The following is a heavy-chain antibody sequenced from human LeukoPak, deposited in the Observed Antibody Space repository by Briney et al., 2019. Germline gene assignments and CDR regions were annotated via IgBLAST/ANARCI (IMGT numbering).Heavy chain of an antibody. Sequence: PSETLSLTCTVSGGSISSYCWSWIRQPPGKGLEWIGYIYYSGSTNYNPSLKSRVTISVDTSKNQFSLKLSSVTAADTAVYYCARDHSGYDYEGTYYYYYMDVWGKGTTVTVSS. J-gene: IGHJ6*03. CDR2: IYYSGST. CDR3: ARDHSGYDYEGTYYYYYMDV. D-gene: IGHD5-12*01. CDR1: GGSISSYC. V-gene: IGHV4-59*01.